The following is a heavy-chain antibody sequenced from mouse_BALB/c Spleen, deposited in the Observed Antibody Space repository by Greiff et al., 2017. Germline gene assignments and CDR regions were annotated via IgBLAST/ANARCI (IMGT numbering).Heavy chain of an antibody. CDR3: ARNYRYDVSYWYFDV. J-gene: IGHJ1*01. D-gene: IGHD2-14*01. V-gene: IGHV5-17*02. Sequence: EVKLVESGGGLVQPGGSRKLSCAASGFTFSSFGMHWVRQAPEKGLEWVAYISSGSSTIYYADTVKGRFTISRDNPKNTLFLQMTSLRSEDTAMYYCARNYRYDVSYWYFDVWGAGTTVTVSS. CDR2: ISSGSSTI. CDR1: GFTFSSFG.